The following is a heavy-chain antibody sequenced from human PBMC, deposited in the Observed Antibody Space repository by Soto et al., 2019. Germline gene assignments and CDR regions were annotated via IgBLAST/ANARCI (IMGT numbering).Heavy chain of an antibody. Sequence: GGSPRLSCGACCFLTSDNGVHWVGQVRGKGLEWVAAIGVDGDNEFYADSVKGRFTISRDNSKNTLYLQMNTLSADDTAVYYCAREHSSTWYNGMDVWGQGTTVTVSS. J-gene: IGHJ6*02. CDR3: AREHSSTWYNGMDV. CDR1: CFLTSDNG. CDR2: IGVDGDNE. V-gene: IGHV3-33*01. D-gene: IGHD6-19*01.